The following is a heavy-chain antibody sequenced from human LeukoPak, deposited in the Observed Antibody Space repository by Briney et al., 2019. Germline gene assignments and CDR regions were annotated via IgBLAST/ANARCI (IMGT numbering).Heavy chain of an antibody. D-gene: IGHD3-10*01. Sequence: GGSLRLSCAASGFTFSTYAMTWVRQAPGKGLEWVSVISGSGDTTYYADSVKGRFTISRDNSNNTLYLQMNSLRAEDTAVYYCAEDRGAGDYFDYWGQGTLVTVSS. V-gene: IGHV3-23*01. CDR2: ISGSGDTT. J-gene: IGHJ4*02. CDR1: GFTFSTYA. CDR3: AEDRGAGDYFDY.